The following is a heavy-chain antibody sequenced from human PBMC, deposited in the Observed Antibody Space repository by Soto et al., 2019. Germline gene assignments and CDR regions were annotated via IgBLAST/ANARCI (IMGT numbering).Heavy chain of an antibody. D-gene: IGHD7-27*01. CDR1: GFTFSDYY. J-gene: IGHJ3*02. CDR2: ISSSSSYT. Sequence: GGSLRLSCAASGFTFSDYYMSWIRQAPGKGLEWVSYISSSSSYTNYADSVKGRFNISRDNAKNSLYLQMNSLRAEDTAVDYCARGHVTGDGAFDIWGQGTMVTVSS. V-gene: IGHV3-11*06. CDR3: ARGHVTGDGAFDI.